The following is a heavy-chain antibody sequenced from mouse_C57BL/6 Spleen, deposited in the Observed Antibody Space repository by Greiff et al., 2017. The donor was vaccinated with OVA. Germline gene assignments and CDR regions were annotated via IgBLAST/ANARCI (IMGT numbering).Heavy chain of an antibody. CDR2: IWGVGST. V-gene: IGHV2-6*01. CDR3: VRYDYEGYAMDY. CDR1: GFSLTRYG. D-gene: IGHD2-4*01. J-gene: IGHJ4*01. Sequence: VQLQQSGPGLVAPSQSLSITCTVSGFSLTRYGVDWVRQSPGTGLEWLGVIWGVGSTNYNSALKSRLSISKDNSKSQVFLKMNSLQTDDTAMYYCVRYDYEGYAMDYWGQGTSVTVSS.